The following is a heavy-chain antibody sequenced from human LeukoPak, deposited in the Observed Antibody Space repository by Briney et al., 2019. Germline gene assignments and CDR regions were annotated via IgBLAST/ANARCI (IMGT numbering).Heavy chain of an antibody. CDR2: INPSGGST. V-gene: IGHV1-46*01. J-gene: IGHJ4*02. D-gene: IGHD4-17*01. CDR1: GYTFTSYY. Sequence: GASVKVSCKASGYTFTSYYMHWVRQAPGQGLEWMGIINPSGGSTSYAQKFQGRVTMTRDTSTSTVYMELSSLRSEDTAVYYCARVGARDYGDYGLDYWGQGTLVTVSS. CDR3: ARVGARDYGDYGLDY.